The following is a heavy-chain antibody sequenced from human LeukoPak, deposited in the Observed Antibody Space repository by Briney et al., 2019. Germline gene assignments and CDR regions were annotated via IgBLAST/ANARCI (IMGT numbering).Heavy chain of an antibody. J-gene: IGHJ3*02. CDR3: ARGSGYYLWAFDI. Sequence: GGSLRLSCTASGFTFSNHWMTWVRQAPGKRLEWVANIKEDGAAKYYVDSVKGRFTISRDNAKNSLYLQMNSLRAEDTAVYYCARGSGYYLWAFDIWGQGTMVTVSS. D-gene: IGHD3-22*01. V-gene: IGHV3-7*01. CDR2: IKEDGAAK. CDR1: GFTFSNHW.